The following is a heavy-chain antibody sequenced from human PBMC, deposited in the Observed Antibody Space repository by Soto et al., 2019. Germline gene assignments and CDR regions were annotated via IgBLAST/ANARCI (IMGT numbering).Heavy chain of an antibody. Sequence: EVQLLESGGGLVQPGGSLRLSCAASGFTFSSYGMSWVRQAPGKGLEWVSAISGSGGSTYYADSVKGRFTISRDNSKNTLHLQMNSLRAEDTAVYHCAKVPYSYVYWYLDLWGRGTLVTLSS. CDR2: ISGSGGST. CDR1: GFTFSSYG. J-gene: IGHJ2*01. CDR3: AKVPYSYVYWYLDL. V-gene: IGHV3-23*01. D-gene: IGHD5-18*01.